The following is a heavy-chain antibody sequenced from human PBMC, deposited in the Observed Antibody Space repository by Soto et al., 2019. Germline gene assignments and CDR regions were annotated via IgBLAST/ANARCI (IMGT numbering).Heavy chain of an antibody. CDR1: GFTFSSYA. CDR2: ISGSGGST. V-gene: IGHV3-23*01. CDR3: ATPGGVERDYDFWSGLGY. Sequence: GGSLRLSCAASGFTFSSYAMSWVRQAPGKGLEWVSAISGSGGSTYYADSVKGRFTISRDNSKNTLYLQMNSLRAEDTAVYYCATPGGVERDYDFWSGLGYWGQGTLVTVSS. J-gene: IGHJ4*02. D-gene: IGHD3-3*01.